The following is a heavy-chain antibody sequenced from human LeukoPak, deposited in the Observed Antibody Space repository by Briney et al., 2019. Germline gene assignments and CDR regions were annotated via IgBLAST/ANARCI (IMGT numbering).Heavy chain of an antibody. V-gene: IGHV4-59*01. J-gene: IGHJ3*02. D-gene: IGHD4-17*01. Sequence: SETLSLTCTVSGGSISSYYWSWIRQPPGKGLEWIGYIYYSGSTNYNLSLKSRVTISVDTSKNQFSLKLSSVTAADTAVYYCARDFPSGDYVIGAFDIWGQGTMVTVSS. CDR2: IYYSGST. CDR1: GGSISSYY. CDR3: ARDFPSGDYVIGAFDI.